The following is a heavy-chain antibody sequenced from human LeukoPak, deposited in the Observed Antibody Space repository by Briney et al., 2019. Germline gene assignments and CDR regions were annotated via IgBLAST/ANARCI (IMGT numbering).Heavy chain of an antibody. CDR2: FDPEDGET. CDR1: GYTFSNYY. V-gene: IGHV1-24*01. Sequence: ASVKVSCKASGYTFSNYYMHWVRQAPGQGLEWMGGFDPEDGETIYAQKFQGRVTMTEDTSTDTAYMELSSLRSEDTAVYYCAISRGGYELEDWGQGTLVTVSS. J-gene: IGHJ4*02. D-gene: IGHD5-12*01. CDR3: AISRGGYELED.